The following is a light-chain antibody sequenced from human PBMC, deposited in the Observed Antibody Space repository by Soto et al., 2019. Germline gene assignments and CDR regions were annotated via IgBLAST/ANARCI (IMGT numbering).Light chain of an antibody. V-gene: IGKV3-11*01. CDR3: QQRYNWVT. J-gene: IGKJ4*01. CDR1: QSVNTY. CDR2: DAS. Sequence: EIVLTQSPATLSLSPGEGATLSCRASQSVNTYLAWFQQKPGQAPRLLISDASNRATGIPARFSGSGSGTDFTLTISSLEPEDSAVYYCQQRYNWVTFGGGTKVEIK.